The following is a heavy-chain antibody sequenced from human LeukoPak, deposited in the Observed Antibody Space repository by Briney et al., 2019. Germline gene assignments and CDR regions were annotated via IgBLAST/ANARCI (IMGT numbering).Heavy chain of an antibody. CDR1: GYTFTNYD. J-gene: IGHJ4*02. Sequence: ASVKVSCKASGYTFTNYDIHWVRQATGQGLEWMGWMNPNGGNTGYAQKFQGRVAMTRSTSISTAYIELSRLRSEDTAVYYCARGSTVDTVATPLKYWGQGTLVIVSS. CDR2: MNPNGGNT. CDR3: ARGSTVDTVATPLKY. D-gene: IGHD5-12*01. V-gene: IGHV1-8*01.